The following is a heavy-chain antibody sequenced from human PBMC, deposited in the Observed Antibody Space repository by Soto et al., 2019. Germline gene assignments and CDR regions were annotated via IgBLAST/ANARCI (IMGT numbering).Heavy chain of an antibody. CDR2: FYYSGST. V-gene: IGHV4-39*01. Sequence: SETLSLTCAVSGDSISSGTYSWGWIRQPPGKGLEWIGTFYYSGSTYYNPSLKSRVTISVDTSKNQFSLKVSSVTAADTAVYYCARLGGYCTTSCYGYYAMDVWGQGTTVTVSS. D-gene: IGHD2-8*01. J-gene: IGHJ6*02. CDR3: ARLGGYCTTSCYGYYAMDV. CDR1: GDSISSGTYS.